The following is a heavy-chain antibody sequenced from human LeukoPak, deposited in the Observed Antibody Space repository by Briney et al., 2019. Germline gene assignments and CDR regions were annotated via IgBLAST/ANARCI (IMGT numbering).Heavy chain of an antibody. Sequence: PSETLSLTCSVSGGSVRGDDYYWSWIRQPPGTGLEWIGFIYYTGSTTYNPSLKSRVTISVDTSKNQFSLKLSSVTAADTAVYYCAREFAGSDWGSWPDYWGQGTLVTVSS. CDR1: GGSVRGDDYY. CDR3: AREFAGSDWGSWPDY. J-gene: IGHJ4*02. V-gene: IGHV4-61*08. D-gene: IGHD2-21*02. CDR2: IYYTGST.